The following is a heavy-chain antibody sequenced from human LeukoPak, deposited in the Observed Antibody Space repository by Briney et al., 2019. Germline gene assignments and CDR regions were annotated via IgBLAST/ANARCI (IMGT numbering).Heavy chain of an antibody. Sequence: PSETLSLTCSVSGVSIGSYYWSWIRQPPGRGLEWIGHIYYSGSTNYNPSLKSRVTISIDTSKNQFSLTLSSVTAADTAVYFCARYDNRDYYFDYWGQGTLVTVSS. J-gene: IGHJ4*02. D-gene: IGHD3-22*01. CDR2: IYYSGST. CDR1: GVSIGSYY. CDR3: ARYDNRDYYFDY. V-gene: IGHV4-59*01.